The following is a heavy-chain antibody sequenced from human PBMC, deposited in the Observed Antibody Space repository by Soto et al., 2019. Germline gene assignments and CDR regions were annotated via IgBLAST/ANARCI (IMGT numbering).Heavy chain of an antibody. V-gene: IGHV4-34*01. J-gene: IGHJ4*02. CDR2: INHSGST. D-gene: IGHD2-2*01. CDR1: VGSCSGYY. Sequence: SETLSLTCSVYVGSCSGYYWSWIRQPPGKGLEWIGEINHSGSTNYNPSLKSRVTISVDTSKNQFSLKLSSVTAADTAVYYCARGYCSSTSCYDFDYWGQGTLVTVSS. CDR3: ARGYCSSTSCYDFDY.